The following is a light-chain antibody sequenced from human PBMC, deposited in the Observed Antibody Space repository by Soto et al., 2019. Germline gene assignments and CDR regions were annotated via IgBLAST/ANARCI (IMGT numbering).Light chain of an antibody. J-gene: IGLJ1*01. V-gene: IGLV2-23*03. CDR3: CSYAGSSTFAV. Sequence: QSALTQPASVSGSPGQSITISCTGTSSDVGSYNLVSWYQQHPGKAPKLMIYEGSKRPSGVSNRFSGSKSGNTASLTISGLQAEDEAVYYCCSYAGSSTFAVFGTGTKLTVL. CDR2: EGS. CDR1: SSDVGSYNL.